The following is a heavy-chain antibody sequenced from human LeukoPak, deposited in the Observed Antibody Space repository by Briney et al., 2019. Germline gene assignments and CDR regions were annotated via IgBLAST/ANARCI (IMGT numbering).Heavy chain of an antibody. D-gene: IGHD3-10*01. CDR3: AKVAYYYGSGSYFQAYFDY. CDR1: GFTFSSYA. Sequence: GGSLRLSCAASGFTFSSYAMGWVRQAPGKGLELVLAVSGGNDNTHYADSVKGRFTIYRDNSKNTLYLQMNSLRAEDTALYYCAKVAYYYGSGSYFQAYFDYWGQGTLVTVSS. CDR2: VSGGNDNT. J-gene: IGHJ4*02. V-gene: IGHV3-23*01.